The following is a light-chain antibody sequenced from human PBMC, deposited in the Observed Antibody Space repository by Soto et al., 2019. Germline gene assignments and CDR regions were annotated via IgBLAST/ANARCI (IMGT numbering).Light chain of an antibody. Sequence: QSVLTQPASVSGSPGQSITISCTGTSSHVGGYNYVSWYQQHPGKAPKLMIYEVSNRPSGVSNRFSGSKSGNTASLTISGLQAEDEADYYCSSYTSSSLVVFGGGTKLTVL. J-gene: IGLJ2*01. V-gene: IGLV2-14*01. CDR2: EVS. CDR1: SSHVGGYNY. CDR3: SSYTSSSLVV.